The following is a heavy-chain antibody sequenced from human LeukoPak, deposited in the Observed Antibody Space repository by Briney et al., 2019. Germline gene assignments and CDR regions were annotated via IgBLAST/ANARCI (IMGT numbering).Heavy chain of an antibody. J-gene: IGHJ3*02. CDR2: IYTSGST. CDR3: ARASYYDSSQEVSQI. V-gene: IGHV4-61*02. Sequence: SETLSLTCTVCGGSISSGSYYWSWIRQPAGKGLEWIGRIYTSGSTNYNPSLKSRVTISVDTSKNQFSLKLSSVTAADTAVYYCARASYYDSSQEVSQIWGQGTMVTVSS. CDR1: GGSISSGSYY. D-gene: IGHD3-22*01.